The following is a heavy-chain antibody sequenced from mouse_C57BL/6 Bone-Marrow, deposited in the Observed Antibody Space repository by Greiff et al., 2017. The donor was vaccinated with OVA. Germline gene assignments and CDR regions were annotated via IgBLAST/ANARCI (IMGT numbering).Heavy chain of an antibody. V-gene: IGHV1-61*01. J-gene: IGHJ4*01. D-gene: IGHD1-1*01. Sequence: QVQLQQPGAELVRPGSSVKLSCKASGYTFTSYWMDWVKQRPGQGLEWIGNIYPSDSETHYNQKFKDKATLTVDKSSSTAYMQLSSLTSEDSAVYYYARSLLLRYCYAMDYWGQGTSVTVSS. CDR1: GYTFTSYW. CDR2: IYPSDSET. CDR3: ARSLLLRYCYAMDY.